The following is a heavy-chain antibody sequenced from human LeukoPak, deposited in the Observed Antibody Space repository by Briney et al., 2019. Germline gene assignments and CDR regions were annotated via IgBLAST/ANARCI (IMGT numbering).Heavy chain of an antibody. CDR1: GFTFSSYN. D-gene: IGHD3-10*01. CDR3: ARLFVYGSGAEAFDY. CDR2: INEDGSEK. V-gene: IGHV3-7*01. J-gene: IGHJ4*02. Sequence: QPGGSLTLSCAASGFTFSSYNMNWVRQAPGKGLEWVANINEDGSEKYYLDSVRGRFTISRDNAKNSLYLQMDSLRAEDTAVYYCARLFVYGSGAEAFDYWGQGALVTVSS.